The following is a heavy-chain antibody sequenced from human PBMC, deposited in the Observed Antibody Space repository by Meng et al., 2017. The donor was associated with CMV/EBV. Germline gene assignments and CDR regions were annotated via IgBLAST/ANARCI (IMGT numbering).Heavy chain of an antibody. CDR3: AKDVGRNWNLVTY. CDR2: ISSSSSYI. D-gene: IGHD1-7*01. V-gene: IGHV3-21*04. Sequence: GQRVEGGGGLVKPGGSLRLSCAASGFTFSSYSMNWVCQASGKGLEWVSSISSSSSYIYYADSVKGRFTISRDNAKNSLYLQMNSLRAEDTAVYYCAKDVGRNWNLVTYWGQGTLVTVSS. J-gene: IGHJ4*02. CDR1: GFTFSSYS.